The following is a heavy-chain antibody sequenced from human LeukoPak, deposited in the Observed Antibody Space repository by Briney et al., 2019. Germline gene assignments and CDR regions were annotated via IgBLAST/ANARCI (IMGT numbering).Heavy chain of an antibody. CDR3: AREHQLPHNWFGP. CDR1: GGSISNNNYY. CDR2: IYYSGIT. V-gene: IGHV4-39*02. J-gene: IGHJ5*02. Sequence: SETLSLTCTVSGGSISNNNYYWGWIRQPPGKGLEWIGDIYYSGITYYNPSLKSRVTISVDTSKNHFSLKLTSLTAADTAVYFCAREHQLPHNWFGPWGQGTLVTVSS. D-gene: IGHD6-13*01.